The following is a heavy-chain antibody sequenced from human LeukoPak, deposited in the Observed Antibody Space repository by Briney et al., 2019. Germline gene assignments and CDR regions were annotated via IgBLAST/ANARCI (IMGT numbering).Heavy chain of an antibody. J-gene: IGHJ4*02. V-gene: IGHV4-39*01. Sequence: SETLSLTCTVSGGSISSSLYYWGWIRQPPGKGLEWIGSIYYSGSRYYNPSLKSRVTISVDPSQNQFSLNLSSVTAADTAVYYCARRGSTSCYACFEYWGQGTLVTVSS. CDR1: GGSISSSLYY. CDR3: ARRGSTSCYACFEY. D-gene: IGHD2-2*01. CDR2: IYYSGSR.